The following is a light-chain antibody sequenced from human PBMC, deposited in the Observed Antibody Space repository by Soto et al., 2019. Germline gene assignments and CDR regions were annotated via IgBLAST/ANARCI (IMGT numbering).Light chain of an antibody. CDR3: QQYNSNPLT. J-gene: IGKJ4*01. CDR1: QSFSTW. V-gene: IGKV1-5*03. CDR2: KTS. Sequence: DIQMTQSPSTLSASVGDRVTITCRASQSFSTWLAWYQQKPGKAPNLLIYKTSILESGVPSRFSGSGSGKEFTLTISSLQPDDFATYYCQQYNSNPLTVGGGTKVEIK.